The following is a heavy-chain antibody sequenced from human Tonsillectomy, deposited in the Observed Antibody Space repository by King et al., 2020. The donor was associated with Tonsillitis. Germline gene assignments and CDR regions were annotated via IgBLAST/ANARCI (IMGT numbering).Heavy chain of an antibody. Sequence: VQLVESGGGLVQPGGSLRLSCAASGFTFSSYAMSWVRQAPGKGLEWVSGISGVGGSTYYADSVKGRFTISRDNSKNTLYLQMNSLRAEDTAIYYGAKGYCSGGSCSNWYFDLWGRGTLVTVSS. J-gene: IGHJ2*01. V-gene: IGHV3-23*04. CDR3: AKGYCSGGSCSNWYFDL. D-gene: IGHD2-15*01. CDR1: GFTFSSYA. CDR2: ISGVGGST.